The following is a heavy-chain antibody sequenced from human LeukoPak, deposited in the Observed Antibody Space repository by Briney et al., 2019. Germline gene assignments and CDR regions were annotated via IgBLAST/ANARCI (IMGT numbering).Heavy chain of an antibody. CDR2: ISSSGSTI. Sequence: GGSLRLSCAASGFTFSSYEMNWVRQAPGKGLEGVSYISSSGSTIYNADSVKGRFTISRDNAKNSLYLQMNSLRAEDTAVYYCARERGYSGYDYFIDSPSDYWGQGTLVTVSS. CDR3: ARERGYSGYDYFIDSPSDY. V-gene: IGHV3-48*03. CDR1: GFTFSSYE. D-gene: IGHD5-12*01. J-gene: IGHJ4*02.